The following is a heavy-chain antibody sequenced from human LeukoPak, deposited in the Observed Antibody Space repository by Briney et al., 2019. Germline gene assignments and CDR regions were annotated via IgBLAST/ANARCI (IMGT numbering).Heavy chain of an antibody. CDR2: IYNGGTT. J-gene: IGHJ6*02. CDR1: GFTVSTNS. CDR3: ARDVDYYDIVTGYYQHFGMDV. Sequence: GGSLRLSCTVSGFTVSTNSMTWVRQAPGKGLEWLSLIYNGGTTYYADPVKGRFTISRDNSKNTLFLKMNSLSAEDTAVYYCARDVDYYDIVTGYYQHFGMDVWGQGTTVTVSS. V-gene: IGHV3-53*01. D-gene: IGHD3-9*01.